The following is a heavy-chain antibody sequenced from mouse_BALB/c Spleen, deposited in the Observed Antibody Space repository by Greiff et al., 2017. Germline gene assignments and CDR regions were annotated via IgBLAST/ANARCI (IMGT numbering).Heavy chain of an antibody. CDR1: GYSITSDYA. CDR3: ARRDYDYPAGFAY. V-gene: IGHV3-2*02. Sequence: EVQLQESGPGLVKPSQSLSLTCTVTGYSITSDYAWNWIRQFPGNKLEWMGYISYSGSTSYNPSLKSRISITRDTSKNQFFLQLNSVTTEDTATYYCARRDYDYPAGFAYWGQGTLVTVSA. J-gene: IGHJ3*01. CDR2: ISYSGST. D-gene: IGHD2-4*01.